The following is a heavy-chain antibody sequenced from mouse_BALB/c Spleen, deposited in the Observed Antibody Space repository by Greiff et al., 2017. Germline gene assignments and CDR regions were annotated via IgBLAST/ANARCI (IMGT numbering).Heavy chain of an antibody. V-gene: IGHV2-6-5*01. Sequence: VKLEESGPGLVAPSQSLSITCTVSGFSLTDYGVSWIRQPPGKGLEWLGVIWGGGSTYYNSALKSRLSISKDNSKSQVFLKMNSLQTDDTAMYYCAKQITTAKDWYFDVWGAGTTVTVSS. D-gene: IGHD1-2*01. J-gene: IGHJ1*01. CDR3: AKQITTAKDWYFDV. CDR2: IWGGGST. CDR1: GFSLTDYG.